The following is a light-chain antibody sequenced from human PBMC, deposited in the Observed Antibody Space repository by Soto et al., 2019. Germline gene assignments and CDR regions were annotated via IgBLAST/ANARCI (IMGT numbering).Light chain of an antibody. V-gene: IGKV2D-29*02. CDR2: EVS. J-gene: IGKJ5*01. CDR1: QSLLHITGETL. CDR3: MQSTQLPPT. Sequence: DVVMTQTPLSLSVAPGQPASISCKSSQSLLHITGETLLFWYLQKPGQSPQLLIYEVSTRVSGVPYRFSGSGSGTDFTLEISRVEPDDVGIYYCMQSTQLPPTFGQGTRLGIE.